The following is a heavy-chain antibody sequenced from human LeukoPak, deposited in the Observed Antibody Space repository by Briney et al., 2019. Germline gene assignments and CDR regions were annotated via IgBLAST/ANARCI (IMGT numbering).Heavy chain of an antibody. J-gene: IGHJ4*02. CDR1: GFTFSSYA. Sequence: GGSLRLSCAASGFTFSSYAMHWVRQAPGKGLEWVAVISYDGSNKYYADSVKGRFTISRDNSKNTLYLQMSSLRAEDTAVYYCARGPPAGWLPPLANVDYWGQGTLVTVSS. CDR2: ISYDGSNK. D-gene: IGHD4/OR15-4a*01. V-gene: IGHV3-30-3*01. CDR3: ARGPPAGWLPPLANVDY.